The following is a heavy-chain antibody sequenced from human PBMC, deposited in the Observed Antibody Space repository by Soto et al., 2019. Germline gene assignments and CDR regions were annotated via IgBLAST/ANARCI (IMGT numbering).Heavy chain of an antibody. CDR1: GGSISSYY. CDR2: IYYSGST. J-gene: IGHJ6*02. CDR3: ARETTVTTDYYGMDV. Sequence: SETLSLTCTVSGGSISSYYWSWIRQPPGKGLEWIGYIYYSGSTNYNPSLKSRVTISVDTSKNQFSLKLSSVTAADTAVYYCARETTVTTDYYGMDVWGQGTTVTVSS. V-gene: IGHV4-59*01. D-gene: IGHD4-17*01.